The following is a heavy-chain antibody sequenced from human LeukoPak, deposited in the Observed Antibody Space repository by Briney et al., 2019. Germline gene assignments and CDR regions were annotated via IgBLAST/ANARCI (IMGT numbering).Heavy chain of an antibody. CDR3: AKSLGAVTTALIGY. D-gene: IGHD1-26*01. V-gene: IGHV3-23*01. CDR1: GFTFSSYW. CDR2: ISGTGDNT. Sequence: PGGSLRLSCAASGFTFSSYWMHWVRHAPGKGLEWVSSISGTGDNTYYADSVKGRFTISRDNSKNTLYLQMNSLRAEDTAVYYCAKSLGAVTTALIGYWGQGTLVTVSS. J-gene: IGHJ4*02.